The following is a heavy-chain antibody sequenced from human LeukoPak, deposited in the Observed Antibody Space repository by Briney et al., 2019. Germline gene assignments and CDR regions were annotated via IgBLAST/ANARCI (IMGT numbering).Heavy chain of an antibody. CDR2: INSGGSKT. D-gene: IGHD5-12*01. J-gene: IGHJ3*02. CDR3: ARPIRGYDGFDI. Sequence: GGSLRLCCAASGFTFTNYWMYWVRQAPGKGLVWVSRINSGGSKTNYADSVNGRFTISRDNAKNTLYLQMNSLRAEDTAMYYCARPIRGYDGFDIWGQGTMVTVSS. CDR1: GFTFTNYW. V-gene: IGHV3-74*01.